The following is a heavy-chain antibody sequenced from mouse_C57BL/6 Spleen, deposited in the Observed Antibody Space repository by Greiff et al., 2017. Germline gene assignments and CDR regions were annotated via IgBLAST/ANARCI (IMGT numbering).Heavy chain of an antibody. Sequence: QVQLQQPGAELVKPGASVKVSCKASGYTFTSYWMHWVKQRPGQGLEWIGRIHPSDSDTNYNQKFKGKSTLTVDKSSSTAYMQLSSLTSEDSAVYYCARRYYGSDVFDYWGQGTTLTVSS. V-gene: IGHV1-74*01. J-gene: IGHJ2*01. CDR1: GYTFTSYW. CDR3: ARRYYGSDVFDY. D-gene: IGHD1-1*01. CDR2: IHPSDSDT.